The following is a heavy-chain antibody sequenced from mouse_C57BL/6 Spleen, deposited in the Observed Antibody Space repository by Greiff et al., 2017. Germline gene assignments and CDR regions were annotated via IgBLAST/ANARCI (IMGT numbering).Heavy chain of an antibody. CDR3: ATRRYDYDGGAWFAY. D-gene: IGHD2-4*01. CDR1: GYTFTSYW. Sequence: QVQLQQSGAELVKPGASVKMSCKASGYTFTSYWITWVKQRPGQGLEWIGDIYPGSGSTNYNEKFKSKATLTVDTSSSTAYMQLSSLTSEDSAVYYCATRRYDYDGGAWFAYWGQGTLVTVSA. V-gene: IGHV1-55*01. J-gene: IGHJ3*01. CDR2: IYPGSGST.